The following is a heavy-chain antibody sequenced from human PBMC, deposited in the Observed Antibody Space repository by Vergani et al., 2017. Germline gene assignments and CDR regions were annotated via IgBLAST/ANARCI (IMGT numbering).Heavy chain of an antibody. CDR3: TTTSLTGGDHHPPYYFDY. D-gene: IGHD4-17*01. V-gene: IGHV3-15*01. CDR2: IKSKTDGGTT. CDR1: GFTFSNAW. Sequence: EVQLVESGGGLVKPGGSLRLSCAASGFTFSNAWMSWVRQAPGKGLEWVGRIKSKTDGGTTDYAAPVKGRFTISRDDSKNTLYLQMNSLKTEDTSVYYWTTTSLTGGDHHPPYYFDYWGQGTLVTVSS. J-gene: IGHJ4*02.